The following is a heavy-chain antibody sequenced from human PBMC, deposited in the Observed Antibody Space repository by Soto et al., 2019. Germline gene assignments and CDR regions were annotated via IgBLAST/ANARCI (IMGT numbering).Heavy chain of an antibody. CDR1: GFTFRDYG. CDR3: TKDSGWTSAD. D-gene: IGHD3-10*01. CDR2: ISGGAT. J-gene: IGHJ4*02. V-gene: IGHV3-23*01. Sequence: EVQLLESGGGLVQPGGSRRLSCPASGFTFRDYGMSWVRQAPGKGLEWVSGISGGATYYADSVKGRFVISRDDSKNTLYLEMDSLRVEDTAVYYCTKDSGWTSADWGQGTLVTVSS.